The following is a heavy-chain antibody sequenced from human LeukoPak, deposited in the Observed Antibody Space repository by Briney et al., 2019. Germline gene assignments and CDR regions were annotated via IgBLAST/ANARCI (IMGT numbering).Heavy chain of an antibody. CDR2: ISSSGSTI. D-gene: IGHD2-2*01. CDR3: ARDSGSTSGFDY. V-gene: IGHV3-48*03. Sequence: GGSLRLSCAASGFTFSSYEMNGVRQAPGKGLEWVSYISSSGSTIYYADSVKGRFTISRDNAKNSLYLQMNSLRAEDTAVYYCARDSGSTSGFDYWGQGTLVTVSS. J-gene: IGHJ4*02. CDR1: GFTFSSYE.